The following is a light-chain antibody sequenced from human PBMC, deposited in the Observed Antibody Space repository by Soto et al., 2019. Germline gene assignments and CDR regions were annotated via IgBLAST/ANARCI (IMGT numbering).Light chain of an antibody. CDR1: QTISSW. Sequence: DIQMTQSPSTLSASVGDRVTITCRASQTISSWLAWYQQLPGKAPKLLIYDAYTLETGVPSRFSGSGSGTDFTLTIGSLQADDFATYYCQQYDSYSWTFGQGTKVEV. J-gene: IGKJ1*01. V-gene: IGKV1-5*01. CDR3: QQYDSYSWT. CDR2: DAY.